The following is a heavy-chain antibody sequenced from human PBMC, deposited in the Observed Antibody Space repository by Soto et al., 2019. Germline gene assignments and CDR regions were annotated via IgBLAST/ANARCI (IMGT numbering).Heavy chain of an antibody. V-gene: IGHV5-51*01. CDR1: GYSFTSYW. Sequence: GESLKISCNGSGYSFTSYWIGWVRQMPGKGLEWMGISYPGDSDTRYSPSFQGQVTISADKSISTAYLQWSSLKASDPAMYYCARVMSDYYYGMDVWGQGTTVTVSS. J-gene: IGHJ6*02. CDR2: SYPGDSDT. CDR3: ARVMSDYYYGMDV.